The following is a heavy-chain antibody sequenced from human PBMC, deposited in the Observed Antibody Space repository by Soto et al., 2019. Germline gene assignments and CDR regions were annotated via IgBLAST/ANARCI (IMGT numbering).Heavy chain of an antibody. J-gene: IGHJ6*03. D-gene: IGHD2-15*01. CDR1: GYTFTSYG. Sequence: ASVKVSCKASGYTFTSYGISWVRQAPGQGLEWMGWISAYNGNTNYAQKLQGRVTMTTDTSTSTAYMELRSLRSDDTAVYYCARIGSRYPVDYYYMDVWGKGTTVTVSS. CDR2: ISAYNGNT. V-gene: IGHV1-18*01. CDR3: ARIGSRYPVDYYYMDV.